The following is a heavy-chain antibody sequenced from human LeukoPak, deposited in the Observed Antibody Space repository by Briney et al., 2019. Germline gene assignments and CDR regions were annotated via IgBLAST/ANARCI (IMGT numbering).Heavy chain of an antibody. CDR1: GFTFSSYA. D-gene: IGHD6-19*01. CDR2: ISYDGSNK. CDR3: ARDGAVAGLGLYY. J-gene: IGHJ4*02. V-gene: IGHV3-30-3*01. Sequence: PGGSLRLSCAASGFTFSSYAMPWVRQAPGKGLEWVAVISYDGSNKYYADSVKGRFTISRDNSKNTLYLQMNSLRAEDTAVYYCARDGAVAGLGLYYWGQGTLVTVSS.